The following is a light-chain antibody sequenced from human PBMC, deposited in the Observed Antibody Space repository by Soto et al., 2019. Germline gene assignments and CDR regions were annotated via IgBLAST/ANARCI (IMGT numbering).Light chain of an antibody. V-gene: IGKV3-11*01. Sequence: EIVLTQSPATLSLSPGERATLSCRASQSVSDYLAWYQQKPGQAPRLLIYDTSNRATDIPARFSGSGSGTDFTLTINSLEPEDFAVYYCQQRGSWPWTFGQGTKVDIK. CDR1: QSVSDY. CDR3: QQRGSWPWT. CDR2: DTS. J-gene: IGKJ1*01.